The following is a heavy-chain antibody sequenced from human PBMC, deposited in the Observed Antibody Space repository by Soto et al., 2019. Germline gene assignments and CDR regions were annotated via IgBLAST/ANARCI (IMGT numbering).Heavy chain of an antibody. CDR2: MNPNSGNT. CDR3: ARSGQVGNWFDP. Sequence: ASVKVSCKASGYTFTRYYINWVRHATGQGLEWMGWMNPNSGNTGYAQKFQGRVTMTRNTSISTAYMELSSLRSEDTAVYYCARSGQVGNWFDPWGPGTLVTVS. CDR1: GYTFTRYY. D-gene: IGHD3-3*01. J-gene: IGHJ5*02. V-gene: IGHV1-8*01.